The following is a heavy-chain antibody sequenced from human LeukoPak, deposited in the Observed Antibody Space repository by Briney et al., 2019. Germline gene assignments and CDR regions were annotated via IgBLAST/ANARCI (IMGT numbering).Heavy chain of an antibody. D-gene: IGHD3-10*01. CDR1: GGSISSSSNY. CDR3: ARVVWFGELALFYYYYMDV. Sequence: SETLSLTCSVSGGSISSSSNYWGWIRQPPGKGLEWIGSIYYSGSTYYNSSLKSRVTISVDTSKNQFSLKLSSVTAADTAVYYCARVVWFGELALFYYYYMDVWGKGTTVTVSS. J-gene: IGHJ6*03. CDR2: IYYSGST. V-gene: IGHV4-39*07.